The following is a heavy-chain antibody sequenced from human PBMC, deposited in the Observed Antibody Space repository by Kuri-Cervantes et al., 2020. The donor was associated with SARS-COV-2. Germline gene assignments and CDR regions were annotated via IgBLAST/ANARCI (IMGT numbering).Heavy chain of an antibody. Sequence: SETLSLTCTVSGGSISSLYWHWIRQPPGKGLEWNGCVYNGGSTNYNPSLKGRVTISVDTSKNQISLKMSSVTAADTAVYFCARDYSNYFDYWGQGTLVTVSS. V-gene: IGHV4-59*11. CDR2: VYNGGST. D-gene: IGHD5-18*01. J-gene: IGHJ4*02. CDR3: ARDYSNYFDY. CDR1: GGSISSLY.